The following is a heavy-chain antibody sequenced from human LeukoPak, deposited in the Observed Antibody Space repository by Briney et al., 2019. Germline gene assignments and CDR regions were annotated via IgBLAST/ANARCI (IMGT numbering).Heavy chain of an antibody. CDR3: AKALGGNYYYYMDV. J-gene: IGHJ6*03. CDR1: GFTFSSYG. CDR2: IWYDGSNE. D-gene: IGHD3-16*01. V-gene: IGHV3-33*06. Sequence: GGSLRLSCAASGFTFSSYGMHWVRQAPGKGLELVAVIWYDGSNEYYADSVKGPFTISRDNSKNTLYLQMNSLRAEDTAVYYCAKALGGNYYYYMDVWGKGPTVTVSS.